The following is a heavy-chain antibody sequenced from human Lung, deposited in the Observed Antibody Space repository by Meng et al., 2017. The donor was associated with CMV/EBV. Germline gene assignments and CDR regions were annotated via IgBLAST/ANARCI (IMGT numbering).Heavy chain of an antibody. J-gene: IGHJ6*02. CDR3: AGGLYDFWSGYYYYGMDG. V-gene: IGHV1-2*02. Sequence: ASVXVSXKASGYTFTGYYMHWVRQAPGQGLEWMGWINPNSGGTNYAQKFQGRVTMTRDTSISTAYMELSRLRSDDTAVYYCAGGLYDFWSGYYYYGMDGWXQGTMVTVSS. CDR1: GYTFTGYY. CDR2: INPNSGGT. D-gene: IGHD3-3*01.